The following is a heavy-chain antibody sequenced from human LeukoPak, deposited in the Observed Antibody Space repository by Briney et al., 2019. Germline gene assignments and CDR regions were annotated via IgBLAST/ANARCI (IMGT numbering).Heavy chain of an antibody. CDR2: MNPNSGNT. Sequence: GASVKVSCKASGYTFTSYGIGWVRQAPGQGLEWMGWMNPNSGNTGYAQRFQGRVTMTRNTSISTAYMELSSLRSEDTAVYYCARAYSSGLIDYWGQGTLVTVSS. J-gene: IGHJ4*02. D-gene: IGHD6-19*01. CDR3: ARAYSSGLIDY. V-gene: IGHV1-8*02. CDR1: GYTFTSYG.